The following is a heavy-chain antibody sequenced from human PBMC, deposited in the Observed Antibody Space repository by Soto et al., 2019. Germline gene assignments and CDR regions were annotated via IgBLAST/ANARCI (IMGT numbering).Heavy chain of an antibody. J-gene: IGHJ4*02. CDR1: GYTFTSYG. D-gene: IGHD3-9*01. CDR2: ISAYNGNT. Sequence: QVQLVQSGAEVKKPGASVKVSCKASGYTFTSYGISWVRQAPGQGLEWMGWISAYNGNTNYAQKLQGRVTMTTDTSTSTAYMELRSLRSDDTAVYYCASSDYDILIGYYNPYFDYWGQGTLVTVSS. CDR3: ASSDYDILIGYYNPYFDY. V-gene: IGHV1-18*01.